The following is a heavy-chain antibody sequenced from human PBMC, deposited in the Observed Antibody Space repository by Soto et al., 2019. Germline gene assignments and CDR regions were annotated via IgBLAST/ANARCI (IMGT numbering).Heavy chain of an antibody. D-gene: IGHD3-16*01. Sequence: GGSLRLSCAASGFTFSSYDMHWVRQATGKGLEWVSAIGTAGDTYYPGSVKGRFTISRDNSNNTLYLQMNSLRAEDTAVYYRARDGAVNAFDIWGQGTMVTVSS. CDR3: ARDGAVNAFDI. V-gene: IGHV3-13*01. CDR1: GFTFSSYD. J-gene: IGHJ3*02. CDR2: IGTAGDT.